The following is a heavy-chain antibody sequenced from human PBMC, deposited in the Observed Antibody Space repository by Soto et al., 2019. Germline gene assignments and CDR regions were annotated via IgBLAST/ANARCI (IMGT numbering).Heavy chain of an antibody. Sequence: SVKVSCKASGGTFSSYAISWVRQAPGQGLEWMGGIIPIFGTANYAQKFQGRVTITADESTSTAYMELSSLRSEDTAVYYCARDSLIAAAGSVSDYWGQETLVTVSS. D-gene: IGHD6-13*01. CDR3: ARDSLIAAAGSVSDY. J-gene: IGHJ4*02. CDR1: GGTFSSYA. V-gene: IGHV1-69*13. CDR2: IIPIFGTA.